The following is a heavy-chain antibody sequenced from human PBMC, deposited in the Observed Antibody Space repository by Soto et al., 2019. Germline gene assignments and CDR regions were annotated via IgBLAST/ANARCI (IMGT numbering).Heavy chain of an antibody. Sequence: AASVKVSCKASGYTFTSYAMHWVRQAPGQRLEWMGWINAGNGNTKYSQKFQGRVTITRDTSASTAYMELSSLRSEDTAVYYCARSIVVVTALDYWGQGTLVTVS. D-gene: IGHD2-21*02. J-gene: IGHJ4*02. CDR3: ARSIVVVTALDY. V-gene: IGHV1-3*01. CDR2: INAGNGNT. CDR1: GYTFTSYA.